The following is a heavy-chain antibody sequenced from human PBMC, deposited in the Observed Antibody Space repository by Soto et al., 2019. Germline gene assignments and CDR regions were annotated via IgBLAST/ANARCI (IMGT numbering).Heavy chain of an antibody. CDR2: ISAYNGNT. J-gene: IGHJ6*02. Sequence: QVQLVQSGAEVKKPGASVKVSCKASGYTFTSYGISWVRQAPGQGLEWMGWISAYNGNTNYAQKLQGRVTMTTDTSTSTASMELRSLRSDDTAVYYCASGLLGSILGYCSSTSCYMDFWGQGPTVTVSS. V-gene: IGHV1-18*01. D-gene: IGHD2-2*01. CDR1: GYTFTSYG. CDR3: ASGLLGSILGYCSSTSCYMDF.